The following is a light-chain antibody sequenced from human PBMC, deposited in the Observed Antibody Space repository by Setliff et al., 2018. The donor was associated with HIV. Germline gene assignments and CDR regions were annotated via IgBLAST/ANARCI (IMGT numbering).Light chain of an antibody. CDR1: QGIDTW. J-gene: IGKJ5*01. CDR2: AAS. V-gene: IGKV1D-16*01. Sequence: DIQMTQSPSSLSASIGDTVTITCRASQGIDTWLFWHQQKPEKAPKTLIIAASTLQSGVPSRFSGGGFGTEFTLTINNLPPEDVATYYCQQYKRYPITFGQGTRLEIK. CDR3: QQYKRYPIT.